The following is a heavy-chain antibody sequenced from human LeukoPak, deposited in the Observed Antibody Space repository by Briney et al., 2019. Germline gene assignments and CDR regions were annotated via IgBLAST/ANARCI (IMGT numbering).Heavy chain of an antibody. J-gene: IGHJ4*02. V-gene: IGHV4-31*03. CDR3: AVRYSSGWAFDY. Sequence: SETLSLTCTVSGGSISSGGYYCSWIRQHPGKGLEWIGYIYYSGSTYYNPSLKSRVTISVDTSKNQFSLKLSSVTAADTAVYYCAVRYSSGWAFDYWGQGTLVTVSS. CDR2: IYYSGST. CDR1: GGSISSGGYY. D-gene: IGHD6-19*01.